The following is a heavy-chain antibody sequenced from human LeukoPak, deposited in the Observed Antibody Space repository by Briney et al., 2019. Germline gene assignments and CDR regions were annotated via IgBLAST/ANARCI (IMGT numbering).Heavy chain of an antibody. V-gene: IGHV3-11*04. CDR3: TTASPFDS. J-gene: IGHJ4*02. CDR1: GFTFSEYY. CDR2: ISTSGSTE. Sequence: GGSLRLSCAASGFTFSEYYMSWVREAPGKGVGWVSDISTSGSTEYYADSGKGRFTIYRDNAKNSLYLKMNSLRAEDTAVYYSTTASPFDSWGQGTLLSVSS.